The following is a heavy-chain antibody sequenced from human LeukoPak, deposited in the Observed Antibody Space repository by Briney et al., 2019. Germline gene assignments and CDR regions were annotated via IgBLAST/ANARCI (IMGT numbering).Heavy chain of an antibody. CDR2: INTNTGNP. D-gene: IGHD6-13*01. J-gene: IGHJ1*01. Sequence: GASVKVSCKASGYTFTSYAVNWVRQAPGQGLEWMGWINTNTGNPTYAQGFTGRFVFSLDTSVSTAYLQISSLKAEDTAVYYCARLKRSTWAGGMDFQHWGQGTLVTVSS. CDR1: GYTFTSYA. CDR3: ARLKRSTWAGGMDFQH. V-gene: IGHV7-4-1*02.